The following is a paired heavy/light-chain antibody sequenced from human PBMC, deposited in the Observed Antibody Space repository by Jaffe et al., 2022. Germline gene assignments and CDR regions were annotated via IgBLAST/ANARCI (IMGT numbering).Light chain of an antibody. CDR1: SSDVGNYYH. CDR3: CSYVRGGTYV. CDR2: DVT. Sequence: QSALTQPASVSGSPGQSITVSCTGTSSDVGNYYHVSWYQQHPGKAPKLIISDVTRRPSGVSNRFSGSKSGNTASLTISGLQAEDEADYYCCSYVRGGTYVFGTGTQVTVL. V-gene: IGLV2-23*02. J-gene: IGLJ1*01.
Heavy chain of an antibody. CDR3: ARELPQSSYFDY. Sequence: QVQLVQSGAEVMEPGASVKLSCKASGYSFTTYYMHWVRQAPGQGLEWMGVISPSGDFTVYAQIFQGRVTMTRDASTSTVYMDLSSLRSDDTAVYYCARELPQSSYFDYWGQGTLVTVSS. J-gene: IGHJ4*02. V-gene: IGHV1-46*01. CDR2: ISPSGDFT. CDR1: GYSFTTYY. D-gene: IGHD1-26*01.